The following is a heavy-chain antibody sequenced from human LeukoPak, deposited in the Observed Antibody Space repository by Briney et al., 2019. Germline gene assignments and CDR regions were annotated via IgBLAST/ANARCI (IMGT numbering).Heavy chain of an antibody. CDR1: GFTFSGSA. CDR2: IRSKANSYAT. CDR3: TRDSGYNPVDYYYYYMDV. V-gene: IGHV3-73*01. D-gene: IGHD5-12*01. Sequence: GGXLRLSCAASGFTFSGSAMHWVRQASGKGLEWVGRIRSKANSYATAYAASGKGRFTISRDDSKNTAYLQMNSLKTEDTAVYYCTRDSGYNPVDYYYYYMDVWGKGTTVTVSS. J-gene: IGHJ6*03.